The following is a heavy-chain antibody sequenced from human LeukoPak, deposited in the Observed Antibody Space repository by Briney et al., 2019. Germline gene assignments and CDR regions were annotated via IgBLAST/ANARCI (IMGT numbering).Heavy chain of an antibody. D-gene: IGHD6-6*01. CDR1: GYSTSSGYY. V-gene: IGHV4-38-2*02. Sequence: SETLSLTCTVSGYSTSSGYYWGWIRQPPGKGLEWIGSIYHSGSTYYNPSLKSRVTISVDTSKNQFSLKLSSVTAADTAVYYCARDSGKYSTMDWGQGTLVTVSS. CDR3: ARDSGKYSTMD. CDR2: IYHSGST. J-gene: IGHJ4*02.